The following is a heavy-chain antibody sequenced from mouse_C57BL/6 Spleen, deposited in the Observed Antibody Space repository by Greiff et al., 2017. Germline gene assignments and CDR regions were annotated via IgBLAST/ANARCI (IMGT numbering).Heavy chain of an antibody. J-gene: IGHJ3*01. CDR2: IYPGSGST. V-gene: IGHV1-55*01. CDR3: ARKGLLGLAWFAY. CDR1: GYTFTSYW. Sequence: QVQLQQPGAELVKPGASVKMSCKASGYTFTSYWITWVKQRPGQGLGWIGDIYPGSGSTNYNEKFKSKATLTVDTSSSTAYMQLSSLTSEDSAVYYCARKGLLGLAWFAYWGQGTLVTVSA. D-gene: IGHD3-1*01.